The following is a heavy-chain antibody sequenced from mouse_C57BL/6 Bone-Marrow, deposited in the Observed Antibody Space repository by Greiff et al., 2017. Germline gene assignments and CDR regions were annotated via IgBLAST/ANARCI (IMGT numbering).Heavy chain of an antibody. CDR2: INPSSGYT. Sequence: QVQLQQSGAELARPGASVKMSCKASGYTFTSYTMHWVKQRPGQGLEWIGYINPSSGYTKYNQKFKDKATLTADKSSSTAYMQLSSLTSADSAVFYDGYYVWYFDVWGTGTTVTVSS. CDR1: GYTFTSYT. CDR3: GYYVWYFDV. J-gene: IGHJ1*03. V-gene: IGHV1-4*01. D-gene: IGHD2-3*01.